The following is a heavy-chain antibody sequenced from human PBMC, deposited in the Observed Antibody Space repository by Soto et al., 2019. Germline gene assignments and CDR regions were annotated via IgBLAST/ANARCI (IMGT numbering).Heavy chain of an antibody. D-gene: IGHD3-22*01. CDR1: GFTFSNAW. V-gene: IGHV3-15*07. CDR3: TGADSSGYYYFAY. CDR2: IKSKTDGGTT. J-gene: IGHJ4*02. Sequence: PGGSLRLSCAASGFTFSNAWMNWVRQAPGKGLEWVGRIKSKTDGGTTDYAAPVKGRFTISRDDSKNTLYLQMNSLKTEDTAVYYCTGADSSGYYYFAYRGQGTLVPVSS.